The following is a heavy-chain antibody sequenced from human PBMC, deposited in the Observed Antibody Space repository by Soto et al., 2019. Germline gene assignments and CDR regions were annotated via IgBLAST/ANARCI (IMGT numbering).Heavy chain of an antibody. V-gene: IGHV3-7*01. D-gene: IGHD3-16*02. CDR1: GFTFSSYW. Sequence: EVQLVESGGGLVQPGGSLRLSCAASGFTFSSYWMSWVRQAPGKGLEWVANIKQDGSEKYYVDSVKGRFTISRDNAKNSLYLQMNCLRAEDTAVYYCARGYDYIWGSYRFVPLDYWGQGTLVTVSS. CDR3: ARGYDYIWGSYRFVPLDY. CDR2: IKQDGSEK. J-gene: IGHJ4*02.